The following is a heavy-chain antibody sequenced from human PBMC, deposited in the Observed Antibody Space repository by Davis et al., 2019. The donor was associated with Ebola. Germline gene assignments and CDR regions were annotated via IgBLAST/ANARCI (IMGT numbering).Heavy chain of an antibody. V-gene: IGHV3-30*18. CDR2: ISYDGSNT. CDR3: AKDQGYSYGYVRYYYGMDV. J-gene: IGHJ6*02. Sequence: GESLKISCAASGFTFSSYGMHWVRQAPGKGLEWVAVISYDGSNTYYADSVKGRFTISRDNSKNTLYLQMNSLRAEDTAVYYCAKDQGYSYGYVRYYYGMDVWGQGTTVTVSS. CDR1: GFTFSSYG. D-gene: IGHD5-18*01.